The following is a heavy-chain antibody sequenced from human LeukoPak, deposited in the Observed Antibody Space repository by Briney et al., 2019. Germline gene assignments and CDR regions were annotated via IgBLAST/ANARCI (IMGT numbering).Heavy chain of an antibody. V-gene: IGHV3-66*01. Sequence: GGSLRLSCAASGLTVSGNYMSWVRQAPGKGLEWVSAIFSSGNTFYPDSVKGRFTISRDNSKNTLYLQMNSLRAEDTAVYYCARDPRRDYDSSGYPFDYWGQGTLVTVSS. CDR3: ARDPRRDYDSSGYPFDY. J-gene: IGHJ4*02. D-gene: IGHD3-22*01. CDR1: GLTVSGNY. CDR2: IFSSGNT.